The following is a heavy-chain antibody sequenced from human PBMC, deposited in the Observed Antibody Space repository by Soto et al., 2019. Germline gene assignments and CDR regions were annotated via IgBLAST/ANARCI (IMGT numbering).Heavy chain of an antibody. CDR1: GFTFSSYS. V-gene: IGHV3-21*01. CDR2: ISSSSSYI. CDR3: ARDLSVTTSGYFDL. D-gene: IGHD4-4*01. J-gene: IGHJ2*01. Sequence: PGGSLRLSCAASGFTFSSYSMNWVRQAPGKGLEWVSSISSSSSYIYYADSVKGRFTISRDNAKNSLYLQMNSLRAEDTAVYYCARDLSVTTSGYFDLWGRGTLVTVSS.